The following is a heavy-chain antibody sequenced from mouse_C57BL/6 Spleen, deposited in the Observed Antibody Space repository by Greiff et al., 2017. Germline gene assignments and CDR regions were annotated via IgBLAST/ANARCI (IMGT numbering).Heavy chain of an antibody. CDR2: INPGGGYT. V-gene: IGHV1-4*01. CDR3: ARAYGDYEGWLAY. J-gene: IGHJ3*01. CDR1: GYTFTSYT. D-gene: IGHD2-13*01. Sequence: QVQLQQSGAELARPGASVKMSCKASGYTFTSYTMHWVKQRPGTGLEWIGYINPGGGYTKYNQKFKDKATLTADKSSSTAYMQLSSLTSEDSAVYYCARAYGDYEGWLAYWGQGTLVTVSA.